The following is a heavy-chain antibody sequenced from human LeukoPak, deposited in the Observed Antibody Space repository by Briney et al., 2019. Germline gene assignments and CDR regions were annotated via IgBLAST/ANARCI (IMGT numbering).Heavy chain of an antibody. Sequence: PSETLSLTCTVSGGSISSYYWSWIRQPPGKGLEWIGYIYYSGSTNYNPSLKSRVTISVDTSKNQFSLKLSSVTAADTAVYYCARALNSWYGLDYWGQGTLVTVSS. CDR2: IYYSGST. D-gene: IGHD6-13*01. J-gene: IGHJ4*02. V-gene: IGHV4-59*01. CDR1: GGSISSYY. CDR3: ARALNSWYGLDY.